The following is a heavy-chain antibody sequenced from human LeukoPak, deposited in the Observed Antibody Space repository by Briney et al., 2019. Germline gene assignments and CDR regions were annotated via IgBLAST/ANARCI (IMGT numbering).Heavy chain of an antibody. Sequence: SETLSLTCTVSGGSISSGSYYWSWIRQRPGKGLEWIGYIYYSGSTYYNPSLQSRVTISVDTSENQFSLKLSSVTAADTGLYYCAKAFYDLLTGSIGYYFDYWAREPWSPSPQ. CDR2: IYYSGST. V-gene: IGHV4-31*03. D-gene: IGHD3-9*01. CDR1: GGSISSGSYY. J-gene: IGHJ4*02. CDR3: AKAFYDLLTGSIGYYFDY.